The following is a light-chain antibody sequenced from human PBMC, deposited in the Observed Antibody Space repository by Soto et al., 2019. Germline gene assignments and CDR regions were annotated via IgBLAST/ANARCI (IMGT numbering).Light chain of an antibody. V-gene: IGLV1-40*01. CDR2: GNN. CDR1: SSNIGSGYD. CDR3: QSYDSTLSTSEVV. Sequence: QSVLTQPPSVSGAPGQTVTISCTGSSSNIGSGYDIHWYQQLPGTAPKLLIYGNNNRPSGVPDRFSGSKSGTSASLAISGLQAEDEADYYCQSYDSTLSTSEVVFGGGTKLTV. J-gene: IGLJ2*01.